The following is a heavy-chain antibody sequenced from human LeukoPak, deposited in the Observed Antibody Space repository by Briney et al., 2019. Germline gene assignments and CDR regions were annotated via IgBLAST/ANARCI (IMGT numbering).Heavy chain of an antibody. J-gene: IGHJ3*02. CDR2: ISGSGGST. D-gene: IGHD1-1*01. CDR1: GFTFSSYA. Sequence: PGGSLRLSCAASGFTFSSYAMSWVRQAPGKGLEWVSAISGSGGSTYYADSVKARFTISRDNTKNSLYLQMNSLRVEDTAVYYCARDPLHWNDGVDDSFDIWGQGTMVTVSS. CDR3: ARDPLHWNDGVDDSFDI. V-gene: IGHV3-23*01.